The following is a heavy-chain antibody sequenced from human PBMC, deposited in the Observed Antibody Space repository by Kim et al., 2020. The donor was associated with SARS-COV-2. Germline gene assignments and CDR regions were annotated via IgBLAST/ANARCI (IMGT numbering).Heavy chain of an antibody. V-gene: IGHV3-15*01. D-gene: IGHD1-26*01. J-gene: IGHJ6*02. Sequence: VKGRFTIYRDDSKNTLYLQMNSLKTEDTAVYYCTTAGSYYLDYYYGMDVWGQGTTVTVSS. CDR3: TTAGSYYLDYYYGMDV.